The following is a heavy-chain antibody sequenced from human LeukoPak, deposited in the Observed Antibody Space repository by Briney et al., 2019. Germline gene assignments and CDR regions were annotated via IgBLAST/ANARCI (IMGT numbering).Heavy chain of an antibody. CDR1: GYSISSGYY. CDR2: IYHSGST. V-gene: IGHV4-38-2*02. J-gene: IGHJ6*03. CDR3: ARRGSYYHYYYMDV. Sequence: SETLSLTCTVSGYSISSGYYWGWIRQPPGKGLEWIGSIYHSGSTYYNPSLKSRVTISVDTSKNQFSLKLSSVTAADTAVYYCARRGSYYHYYYMDVWGKGTTVTVSS. D-gene: IGHD1-26*01.